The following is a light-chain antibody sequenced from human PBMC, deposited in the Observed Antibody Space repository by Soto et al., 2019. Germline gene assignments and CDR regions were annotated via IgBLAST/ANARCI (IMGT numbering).Light chain of an antibody. Sequence: EIVLTQAPATLSFSPGEIATLFYRASQSVSTYLAWYQQKPGQAPRLIIYDAYNRATGIPPRFSGSGSGTDCTLTISSLEPEDSAVYYCQQRHMWPITLGQGTRLEIK. CDR3: QQRHMWPIT. V-gene: IGKV3-11*01. CDR2: DAY. J-gene: IGKJ5*01. CDR1: QSVSTY.